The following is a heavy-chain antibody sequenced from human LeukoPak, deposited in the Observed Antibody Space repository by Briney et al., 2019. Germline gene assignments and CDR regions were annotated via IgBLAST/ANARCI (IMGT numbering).Heavy chain of an antibody. CDR1: GGSITGYY. V-gene: IGHV4-59*08. J-gene: IGHJ4*02. Sequence: SETLSLTCTVPGGSITGYYWSWIRQPPGKGLEWIGYIFSGGSTNYNPSPKSRVTISEDTSVNQISLKLSSVTATDTAVYYCARHYYDRSDSYSFDYWGRGTLVTVSS. CDR2: IFSGGST. CDR3: ARHYYDRSDSYSFDY. D-gene: IGHD3-22*01.